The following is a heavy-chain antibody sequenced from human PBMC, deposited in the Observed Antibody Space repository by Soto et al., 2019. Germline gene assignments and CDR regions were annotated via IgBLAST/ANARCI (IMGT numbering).Heavy chain of an antibody. J-gene: IGHJ3*02. CDR1: GGSFSGYY. D-gene: IGHD1-26*01. CDR2: INHSGST. V-gene: IGHV4-34*01. Sequence: PSETLSLTCAVDGGSFSGYYWSCIRQPPGKGLEWIGEINHSGSTNYNPSLKSRVTISVDTSKNQFSLKLSSVTAADTAVYYCARAPPLVGATSWPFDIWGQGTMVTVSS. CDR3: ARAPPLVGATSWPFDI.